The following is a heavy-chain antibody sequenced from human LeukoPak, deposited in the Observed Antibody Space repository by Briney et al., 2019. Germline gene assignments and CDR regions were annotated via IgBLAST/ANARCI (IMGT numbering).Heavy chain of an antibody. CDR1: GFTFNRYA. Sequence: GGSLRLSCVASGFTFNRYAMHWVRQAPGKGLEWVTFRRYDESEKYYVDSVKGRFSVSRDNFKSTLYLQMSSLRVEDTARYYCAKAYSTYSFGYPDAFDLWGHGTMVIVSS. CDR3: AKAYSTYSFGYPDAFDL. D-gene: IGHD4-11*01. V-gene: IGHV3-30*02. J-gene: IGHJ3*01. CDR2: RRYDESEK.